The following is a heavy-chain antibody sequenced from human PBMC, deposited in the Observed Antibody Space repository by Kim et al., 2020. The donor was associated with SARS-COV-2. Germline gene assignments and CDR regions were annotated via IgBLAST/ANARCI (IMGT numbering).Heavy chain of an antibody. V-gene: IGHV3-74*01. J-gene: IGHJ4*02. Sequence: GGSLRLSCTASGFSFSTYWMSWVRQPPGKGLVWVSRITGDGSITEYADFVKGRFTISRDNAKNTLYLQMTSLRAEDTAVYYCATFGSSSGPDWGQGTLVTVSS. CDR3: ATFGSSSGPD. D-gene: IGHD3-10*01. CDR1: GFSFSTYW. CDR2: ITGDGSIT.